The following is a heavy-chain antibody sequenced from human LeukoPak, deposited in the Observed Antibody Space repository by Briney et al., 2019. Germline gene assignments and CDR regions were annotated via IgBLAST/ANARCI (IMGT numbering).Heavy chain of an antibody. CDR3: ARGYYYGTKDAFDI. CDR2: IYYSGST. V-gene: IGHV4-59*08. Sequence: PSETLSLTCTVSGGSISSYYWSWIRQPPGKGLEWIGYIYYSGSTNYNPSLKSRVTISVDTSKNQFSLKLSSVTAADTAVYYCARGYYYGTKDAFDIWGQGTMVTVS. D-gene: IGHD3-10*01. J-gene: IGHJ3*02. CDR1: GGSISSYY.